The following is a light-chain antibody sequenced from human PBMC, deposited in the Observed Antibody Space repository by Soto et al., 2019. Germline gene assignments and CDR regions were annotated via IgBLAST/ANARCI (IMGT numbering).Light chain of an antibody. CDR1: SSDVGYYDY. V-gene: IGLV2-8*01. J-gene: IGLJ1*01. Sequence: QSVLTQPPSASGFPGQSVTISCTGTSSDVGYYDYVSWYQQHPGKAPKLAIYEVTKRPSGVPDRVSASKSGNTASLTVSGLRAEDEADYYCSSYAGSNNFVFGSGTTLTVL. CDR3: SSYAGSNNFV. CDR2: EVT.